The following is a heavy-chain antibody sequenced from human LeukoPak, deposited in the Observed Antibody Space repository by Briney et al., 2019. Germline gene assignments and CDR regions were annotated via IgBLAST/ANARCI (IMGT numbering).Heavy chain of an antibody. Sequence: PGRSLRLSCAASGFTFSSYGMHWVRQAPGKGLEWVAVIWCDGSNKYYADSVKGRFTISRDNSKNTLYLQMNSLRAEDTAVYYCARDRYSHGFGGCNYWGQGTLVTVSS. CDR1: GFTFSSYG. CDR3: ARDRYSHGFGGCNY. V-gene: IGHV3-33*01. D-gene: IGHD5-18*01. CDR2: IWCDGSNK. J-gene: IGHJ4*02.